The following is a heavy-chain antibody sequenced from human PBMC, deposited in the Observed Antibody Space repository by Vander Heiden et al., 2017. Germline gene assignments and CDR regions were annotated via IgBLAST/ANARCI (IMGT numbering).Heavy chain of an antibody. CDR2: ISSSGSTI. J-gene: IGHJ6*02. CDR1: GFSSRSYE. CDR3: ARAPPKSYYYYYGMDV. V-gene: IGHV3-48*03. Sequence: EVQLVASGGGLVQPGGSLSLACAASGFSSRSYEMNWVRQAPGKGLEWVSYISSSGSTIYYADSVKGRFTISRDNAKNSLYLQMNSLRAEDTAVYYCARAPPKSYYYYYGMDVWGHGTTVTVSS.